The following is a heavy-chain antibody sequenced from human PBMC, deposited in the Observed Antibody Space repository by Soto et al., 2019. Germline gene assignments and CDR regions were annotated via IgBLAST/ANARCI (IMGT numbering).Heavy chain of an antibody. V-gene: IGHV3-74*03. CDR3: AREAGYCSRTSCYRRAFDT. CDR1: GFTFSGHW. Sequence: EVQLVESGGDLVQPGGSLRLSCAASGFTFSGHWMHWVRQVPRKGLEWVSRINTDGGSSAYADSVKGRFTISRDNAKNTLYRQMKGLRAEDTAVYYCAREAGYCSRTSCYRRAFDTWGQGTTVTVSS. D-gene: IGHD2-2*01. J-gene: IGHJ3*02. CDR2: INTDGGSS.